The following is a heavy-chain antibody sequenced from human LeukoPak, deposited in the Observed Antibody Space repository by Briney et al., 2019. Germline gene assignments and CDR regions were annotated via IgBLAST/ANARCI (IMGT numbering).Heavy chain of an antibody. Sequence: ASVKVSCKASGYTFTSYDINWVRQATGQGLEWMGWMNPNSGNTGYAQKSQGRVTMTRNTSISTACMELSSLRSEDTAVYYCARGSYSSSPLDYWGQGTLVTVSS. CDR3: ARGSYSSSPLDY. J-gene: IGHJ4*02. CDR2: MNPNSGNT. CDR1: GYTFTSYD. D-gene: IGHD6-6*01. V-gene: IGHV1-8*01.